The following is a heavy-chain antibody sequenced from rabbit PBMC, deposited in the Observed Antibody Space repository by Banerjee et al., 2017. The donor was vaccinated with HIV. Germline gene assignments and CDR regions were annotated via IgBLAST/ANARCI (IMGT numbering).Heavy chain of an antibody. D-gene: IGHD2-1*01. Sequence: QSLEESGGDLVKPGASLTLTCTASGFSFSNKYVMCWVRQAPGKGLEYIGYITYAGSAYYASWVNGRFTLSSHNAQNTLYLQLNSLTAADTATYFCARGVTMTMVTFDFWGPGTLVTVS. V-gene: IGHV1S40*01. CDR2: ITYAGSA. CDR3: ARGVTMTMVTFDF. CDR1: GFSFSNKYV. J-gene: IGHJ4*01.